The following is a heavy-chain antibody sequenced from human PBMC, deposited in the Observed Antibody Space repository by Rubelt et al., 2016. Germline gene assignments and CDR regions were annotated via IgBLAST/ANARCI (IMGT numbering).Heavy chain of an antibody. D-gene: IGHD3-22*01. CDR3: ARYYYDSSGYVYFDY. CDR2: VNAGNGNT. CDR1: GYPFTSYA. Sequence: QVQLVQSGAEGKKPGASVKVSCKASGYPFTSYAMHWVRQAPGQRLEWMGWVNAGNGNTKYSQKFQDRVTITRDTSASTACMERSSLGSEDWAVDYGARYYYDSSGYVYFDYWGRGTLVTVSS. V-gene: IGHV1-3*01. J-gene: IGHJ4*02.